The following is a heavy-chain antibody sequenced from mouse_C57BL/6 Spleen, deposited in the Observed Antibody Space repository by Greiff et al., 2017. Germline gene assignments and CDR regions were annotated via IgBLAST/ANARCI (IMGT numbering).Heavy chain of an antibody. CDR2: IRLKSDNYAT. V-gene: IGHV6-3*01. D-gene: IGHD3-3*01. CDR1: GFTFSNYW. J-gene: IGHJ2*01. Sequence: EVPVVESGGGLVQPGGSMKLSCVASGFTFSNYWMNWVRQSPEKGLEWVAQIRLKSDNYATHYAESVKGRFTISRDDSKSSVYLQMNNLRAEDTGIYYCTNLGVYYFDYWGQGTTLTVSS. CDR3: TNLGVYYFDY.